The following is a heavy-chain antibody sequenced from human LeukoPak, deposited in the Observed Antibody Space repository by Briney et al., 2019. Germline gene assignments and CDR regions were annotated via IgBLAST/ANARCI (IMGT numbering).Heavy chain of an antibody. V-gene: IGHV3-48*01. CDR2: ITISTTLI. CDR1: GFPFSTYN. Sequence: GGSLRLSCAAFGFPFSTYNMNWVRQAPGKGLEWVAYITISTTLIYYADSVKGRFTISRDNAKNSLYLQMNSLRAEDTAVYYCAGALIGYYFDYWGQGTLVTVSS. D-gene: IGHD2-8*01. CDR3: AGALIGYYFDY. J-gene: IGHJ4*02.